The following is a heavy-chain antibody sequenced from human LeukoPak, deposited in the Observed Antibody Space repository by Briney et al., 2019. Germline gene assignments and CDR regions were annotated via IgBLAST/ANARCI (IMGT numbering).Heavy chain of an antibody. Sequence: GGSLRLSCAASGFTFSSYSMNWVRQAPGKGLEWVSSISSSSSYIYYADSVEGRFTISRDNAKNSLYLQMNSLRAEDTAVYYCARDRHYDILTGPKAGSDYWGQGTLVTVSS. CDR3: ARDRHYDILTGPKAGSDY. CDR1: GFTFSSYS. D-gene: IGHD3-9*01. J-gene: IGHJ4*02. V-gene: IGHV3-21*01. CDR2: ISSSSSYI.